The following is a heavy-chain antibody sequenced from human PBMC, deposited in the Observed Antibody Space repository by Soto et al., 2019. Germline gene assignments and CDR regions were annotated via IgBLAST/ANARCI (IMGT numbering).Heavy chain of an antibody. CDR1: GGSISSSSYY. CDR2: IYYSGST. Sequence: SETLSLTCTVSGGSISSSSYYWGWIRQPPGKGLEWIGSIYYSGSTYYNPSLKSRVTISVDTSKNQFSLKLSSVTAADTAVYYCACIIAAAGETVDYWGQGTLVTVSS. J-gene: IGHJ4*02. V-gene: IGHV4-39*01. D-gene: IGHD6-13*01. CDR3: ACIIAAAGETVDY.